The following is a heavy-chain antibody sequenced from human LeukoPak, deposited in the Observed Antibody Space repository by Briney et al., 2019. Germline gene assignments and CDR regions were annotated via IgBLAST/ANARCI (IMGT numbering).Heavy chain of an antibody. Sequence: GGSLRLPCAASGNYWMHWVRQAPGKGLVWVSHINGDGSWTTYADSVKGRFTISKDNAKNTVYLQMNNLRAEDTAVYYCVSFYETYWGRGTLVTVSS. V-gene: IGHV3-74*01. CDR3: VSFYETY. J-gene: IGHJ4*02. CDR2: INGDGSWT. CDR1: GNYW. D-gene: IGHD2-2*01.